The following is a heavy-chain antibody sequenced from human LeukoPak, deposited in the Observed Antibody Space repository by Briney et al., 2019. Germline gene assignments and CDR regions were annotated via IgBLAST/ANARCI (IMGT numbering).Heavy chain of an antibody. Sequence: PGGPLRLSCAASGFTFSNYAMTWVRQAPGKGLECVSAISRSGDDTYYADSVKGRFTISRDNSKITVYLQMSSLRAEDTAVYYCAKPHYSGSGSHSREDYWGQGTLVTVSS. CDR1: GFTFSNYA. CDR3: AKPHYSGSGSHSREDY. V-gene: IGHV3-23*01. J-gene: IGHJ4*02. CDR2: ISRSGDDT. D-gene: IGHD3-10*01.